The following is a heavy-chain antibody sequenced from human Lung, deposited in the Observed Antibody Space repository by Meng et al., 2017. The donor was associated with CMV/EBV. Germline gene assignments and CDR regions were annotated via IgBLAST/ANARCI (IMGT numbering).Heavy chain of an antibody. Sequence: SCLGSGFDFSTYSMNWFRQAPGKGPEWVSSISSSSSYIYYADSVKGRFTVSRSNANDSLYLQMNSLRAEDTGVYYCARDRQNSNYGSTDYWGQGTLVTVSS. CDR3: ARDRQNSNYGSTDY. V-gene: IGHV3-21*06. CDR1: GFDFSTYS. D-gene: IGHD4-11*01. J-gene: IGHJ4*02. CDR2: ISSSSSYI.